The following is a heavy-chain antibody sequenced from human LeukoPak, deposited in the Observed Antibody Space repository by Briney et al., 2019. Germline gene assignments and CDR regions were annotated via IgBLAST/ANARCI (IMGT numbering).Heavy chain of an antibody. CDR2: ISGSGGST. J-gene: IGHJ5*02. D-gene: IGHD4-17*01. V-gene: IGHV3-23*01. Sequence: GGSLRLSCAASGFTFSSYAMSWVRQAPGKGLEWVSAISGSGGSTYYADSVKGRFTISRDNSKNTLYLQMNSLRAEETAVYYCSKDHILDYAPSWFDPWGQGTLVTVSS. CDR1: GFTFSSYA. CDR3: SKDHILDYAPSWFDP.